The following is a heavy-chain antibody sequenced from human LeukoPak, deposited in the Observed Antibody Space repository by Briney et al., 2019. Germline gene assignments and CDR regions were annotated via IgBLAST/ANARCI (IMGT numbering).Heavy chain of an antibody. V-gene: IGHV3-43*02. D-gene: IGHD6-19*01. CDR1: GFTFYDYA. CDR2: ISGDGGSR. CDR3: AKGADPLTWRMTTVAGTRFDV. J-gene: IGHJ4*02. Sequence: GGSLRLSCAVSGFTFYDYAMHWVRQAPGKGLEWVSLISGDGGSRYYAGSGKGRFTVSRDNSKNSLDLQMNRLRTEDTAFYYCAKGADPLTWRMTTVAGTRFDVWGQGTLVTVSS.